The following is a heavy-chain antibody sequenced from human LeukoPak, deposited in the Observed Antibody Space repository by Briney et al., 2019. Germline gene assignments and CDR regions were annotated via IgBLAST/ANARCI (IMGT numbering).Heavy chain of an antibody. Sequence: SETLSLTCTVSGGSISSGNKYWSWIRQPAGKGLEWIGRFHTSGSTNYNPSLKSRVTISVDTSKNQFSLKLSSVTAADTAVYYCAKVVIIMVRGVMDYWGQGTLVTVSS. D-gene: IGHD3-10*01. CDR1: GGSISSGNKY. V-gene: IGHV4-61*02. CDR2: FHTSGST. CDR3: AKVVIIMVRGVMDY. J-gene: IGHJ4*02.